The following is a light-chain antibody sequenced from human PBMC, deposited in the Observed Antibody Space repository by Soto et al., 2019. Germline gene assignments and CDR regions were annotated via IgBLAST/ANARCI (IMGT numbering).Light chain of an antibody. CDR1: QGISSY. Sequence: DIQLTQSPSFLSASVGDRVTITCRASQGISSYLAWYQQKPGKAPKLLIYAASTLQSGVPSRFSGSGSGTEFTLTISSLQPEDFATYYFQQLNSYPHGFTFGPGTKVDIK. CDR2: AAS. CDR3: QQLNSYPHGFT. J-gene: IGKJ3*01. V-gene: IGKV1-9*01.